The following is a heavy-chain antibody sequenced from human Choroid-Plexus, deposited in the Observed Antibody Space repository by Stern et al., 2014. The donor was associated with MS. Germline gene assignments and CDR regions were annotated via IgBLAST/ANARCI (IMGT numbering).Heavy chain of an antibody. CDR1: GFTFGRCA. CDR2: VSYDGSNK. Sequence: QLVQSGGGVVQPGRPLRLSCVASGFTFGRCAMHWVRQAPGKGLAWGAGVSYDGSNKYYADSVKGRFTISRDNSQNTLYMQMSSLRPEDTAVYYCAKDRQYLTYFFDHWGQGSLVTVSS. V-gene: IGHV3-30*18. CDR3: AKDRQYLTYFFDH. D-gene: IGHD2/OR15-2a*01. J-gene: IGHJ5*02.